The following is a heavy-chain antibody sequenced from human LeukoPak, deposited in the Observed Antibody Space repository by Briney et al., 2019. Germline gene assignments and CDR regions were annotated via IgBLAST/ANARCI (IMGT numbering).Heavy chain of an antibody. V-gene: IGHV1-69*13. J-gene: IGHJ6*02. CDR2: IIPIFGTA. Sequence: SVNVSCKASGGTFSSYAISWVRQAPGQGLEWMGGIIPIFGTANYAQKFQGRVTITADESTSTAYMELSSLRSEDTAVYYCARAVDYYYYGMDVWGQGTTVTVSS. CDR3: ARAVDYYYYGMDV. CDR1: GGTFSSYA.